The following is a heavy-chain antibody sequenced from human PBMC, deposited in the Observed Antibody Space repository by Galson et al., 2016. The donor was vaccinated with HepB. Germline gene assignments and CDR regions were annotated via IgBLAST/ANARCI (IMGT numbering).Heavy chain of an antibody. D-gene: IGHD2/OR15-2a*01. Sequence: TLSLTCTVSGASIRSDSHSWNWIRQPAGKGLEWIGRIVSRGTTNLNPALQSRATILKDTSRNQLSLQLISVTAADTAVYYCARESEGNCNSYYCHFDKIDHWGQGTLVTVSS. CDR3: ARESEGNCNSYYCHFDKIDH. CDR1: GASIRSDSHS. V-gene: IGHV4-61*02. J-gene: IGHJ4*02. CDR2: IVSRGTT.